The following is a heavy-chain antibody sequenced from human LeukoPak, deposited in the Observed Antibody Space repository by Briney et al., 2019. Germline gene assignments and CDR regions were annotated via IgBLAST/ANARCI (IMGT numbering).Heavy chain of an antibody. V-gene: IGHV1-2*02. CDR2: INPNSGGT. J-gene: IGHJ5*02. CDR3: ARENCSSTSCYHYSNYDWFDP. D-gene: IGHD2-2*01. CDR1: GYTFTSYY. Sequence: PGASVKVSCKASGYTFTSYYMRWVRQAPGQGLEWMGWINPNSGGTNYAQKFQGRVTMTRDTSISTAYMELSRLRSDDTAVYYCARENCSSTSCYHYSNYDWFDPWGQGTLVTVSS.